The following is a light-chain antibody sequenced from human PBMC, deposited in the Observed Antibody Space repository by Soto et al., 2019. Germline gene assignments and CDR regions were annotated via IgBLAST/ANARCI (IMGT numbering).Light chain of an antibody. Sequence: QLVLTQPASVSGSPGQSITISCTGTSSDVGAYNYVSWYQQHPGKAPKLMIHDVSNRPSGVSNRFSGSKSGNTASLTISGLQAEDEADYYCTSYTSSSTWVFGGGTQLTVL. CDR2: DVS. J-gene: IGLJ3*02. V-gene: IGLV2-14*01. CDR1: SSDVGAYNY. CDR3: TSYTSSSTWV.